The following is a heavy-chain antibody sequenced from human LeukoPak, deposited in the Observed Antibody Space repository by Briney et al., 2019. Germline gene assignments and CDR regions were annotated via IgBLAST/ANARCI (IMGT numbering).Heavy chain of an antibody. D-gene: IGHD2-2*01. CDR2: IYHSGST. J-gene: IGHJ4*02. Sequence: PSETLSLTCTVSGYSISSGYYWGWIRQPPGKGLEWIGSIYHSGSTYYNPSLKSRVTISVDTSKNQFSLKLSSVTAADTAVYYCARYCSSTSCPNYFDYWGQGTLVTVSS. CDR1: GYSISSGYY. V-gene: IGHV4-38-2*02. CDR3: ARYCSSTSCPNYFDY.